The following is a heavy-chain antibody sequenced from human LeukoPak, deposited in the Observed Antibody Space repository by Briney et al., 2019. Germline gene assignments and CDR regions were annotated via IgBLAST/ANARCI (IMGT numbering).Heavy chain of an antibody. J-gene: IGHJ4*02. CDR1: GGTFSSYA. V-gene: IGHV1-69*05. CDR3: ARAYSSSWYVVD. D-gene: IGHD6-13*01. CDR2: IIPIFGTA. Sequence: GASVKVSCKASGGTFSSYAISWVRQAPGQGLEWMGGIIPIFGTANYAQKFQGRVTMTRDTSTSTVYMELSSLRSEDTAVYYCARAYSSSWYVVDWGQGTLVTVSS.